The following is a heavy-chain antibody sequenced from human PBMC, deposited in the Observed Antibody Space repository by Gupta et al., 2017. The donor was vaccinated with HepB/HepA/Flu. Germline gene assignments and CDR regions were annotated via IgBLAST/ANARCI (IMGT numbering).Heavy chain of an antibody. CDR1: GSTFSDHD. J-gene: IGHJ4*02. Sequence: EVQLVASGGGVVQPGRSLRLSCAASGSTFSDHDMDGVRQVPGKGLGWLGRTSNKANSETTEYAASVKGRFTISRDDSKNSLYLQMNSLKTEETAVYYCAREGGYSGSYFYYFDYWGQGTLVTVSS. V-gene: IGHV3-72*01. D-gene: IGHD1-26*01. CDR2: TSNKANSETT. CDR3: AREGGYSGSYFYYFDY.